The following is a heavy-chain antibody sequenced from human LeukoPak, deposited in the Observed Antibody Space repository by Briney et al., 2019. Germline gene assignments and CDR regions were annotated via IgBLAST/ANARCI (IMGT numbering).Heavy chain of an antibody. CDR1: DFDFSSHA. D-gene: IGHD4-17*01. Sequence: GGSLRLSCAASDFDFSSHAMTWVRQAPGKGLEWVSAIGISGTKTYYGDSVKGRFLISRDNSKNTLYLQMNSLRVEDTAVYFCANEIRPNDYWGQGTLVTVSS. CDR3: ANEIRPNDY. CDR2: IGISGTKT. J-gene: IGHJ4*02. V-gene: IGHV3-23*01.